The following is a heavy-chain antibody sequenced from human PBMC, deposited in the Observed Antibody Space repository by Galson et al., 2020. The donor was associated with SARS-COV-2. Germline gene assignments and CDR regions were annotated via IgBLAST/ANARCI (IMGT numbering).Heavy chain of an antibody. CDR3: ARDGTRIAAAGTADY. D-gene: IGHD6-13*01. Sequence: GGSLRLSCAASGFTFSSYGMHWVRQAPGKGLEWVAVIWYDGSNKYYADSVKGRFTISRDNSKNTLYLQMNSLRAEDTAVYYCARDGTRIAAAGTADYWGQGTLVTVSS. J-gene: IGHJ4*02. CDR2: IWYDGSNK. CDR1: GFTFSSYG. V-gene: IGHV3-33*01.